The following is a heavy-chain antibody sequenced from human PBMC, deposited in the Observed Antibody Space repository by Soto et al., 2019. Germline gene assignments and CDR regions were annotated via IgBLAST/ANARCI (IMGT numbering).Heavy chain of an antibody. CDR1: GYTFTSYF. J-gene: IGHJ3*02. D-gene: IGHD2-21*02. CDR3: ARENMDYTTAVPDI. CDR2: IDPRSGRP. Sequence: GASVKVSCKASGYTFTSYFIHWVRQAPGQGLEWMGLIDPRSGRPNYPQKFQDRVIVTRDTSTTTVYMELRSVISEDTAIYYCARENMDYTTAVPDIWGPGTMVTVSS. V-gene: IGHV1-46*01.